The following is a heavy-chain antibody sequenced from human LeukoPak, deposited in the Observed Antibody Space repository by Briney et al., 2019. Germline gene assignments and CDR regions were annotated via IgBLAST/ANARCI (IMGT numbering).Heavy chain of an antibody. CDR3: AKSEAIQLWLVGFDY. CDR2: ISGSGGNT. D-gene: IGHD5-18*01. Sequence: GGSLRLSCAASGFTFSRYAMSWVRQAPGKGLEWVSGISGSGGNTYYADSVKGRFTISRDNSKNTLFLQMNSLRAEDTAVYYCAKSEAIQLWLVGFDYWGQGTLVTVSS. CDR1: GFTFSRYA. J-gene: IGHJ4*02. V-gene: IGHV3-23*01.